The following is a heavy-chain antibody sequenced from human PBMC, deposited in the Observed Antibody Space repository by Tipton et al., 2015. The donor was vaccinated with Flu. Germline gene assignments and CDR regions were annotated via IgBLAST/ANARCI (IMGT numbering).Heavy chain of an antibody. CDR3: ARDGEYYYDSSGYYKKLPIDY. V-gene: IGHV1-18*01. Sequence: QLVQSGAEVKKPGASVKVSCKASGYTFTSYGISWVRQAPGQGLEWMGWISAYNGNTNYAQKLQGRVTMTTDTSTSTAYMELRSLRSDDTAVYYCARDGEYYYDSSGYYKKLPIDYWGQETLVTVSS. CDR1: GYTFTSYG. D-gene: IGHD3-22*01. J-gene: IGHJ4*02. CDR2: ISAYNGNT.